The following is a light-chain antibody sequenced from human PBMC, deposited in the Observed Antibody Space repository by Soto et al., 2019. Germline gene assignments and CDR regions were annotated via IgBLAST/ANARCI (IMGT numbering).Light chain of an antibody. V-gene: IGLV7-43*01. CDR2: STN. CDR3: LLYYGGAQVL. CDR1: AGAVTSAYY. Sequence: QAVVTQEPSLTVSPGGTVTLTCASSAGAVTSAYYPNWFQQIPGQAPRALIYSTNNKHPWTPARFSSSLLGGKAALTLSGAQPEDEADYYCLLYYGGAQVLFGGGTKLTVL. J-gene: IGLJ2*01.